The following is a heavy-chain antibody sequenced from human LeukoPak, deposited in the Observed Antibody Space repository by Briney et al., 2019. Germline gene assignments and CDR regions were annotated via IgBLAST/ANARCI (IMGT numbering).Heavy chain of an antibody. CDR2: ISYDGSNK. Sequence: GSLRLSCAASGFTFSSYAMHWVRRAPGKGLEWVAVISYDGSNKYYADSGKGRFTISRDNSKSTLSLQMSSLRAEDTAVYYCARSYGDAFDIWGQGTMVTVSS. V-gene: IGHV3-30*04. D-gene: IGHD3-10*01. CDR1: GFTFSSYA. CDR3: ARSYGDAFDI. J-gene: IGHJ3*02.